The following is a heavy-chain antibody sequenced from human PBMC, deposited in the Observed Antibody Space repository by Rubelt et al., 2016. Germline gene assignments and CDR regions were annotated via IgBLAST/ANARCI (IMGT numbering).Heavy chain of an antibody. CDR2: ISGSGFST. J-gene: IGHJ4*02. V-gene: IGHV3-23*04. Sequence: VQLVESGGGVVQPGRSLRLSCADSGFSFSTYSMIWVRQAPGKGLEWVSLISGSGFSTYYADSVKGRFTISRDNSRNTLYLQMNSLRAEDTALYYCVFDFWGLGTLVTVSS. CDR3: VFDF. CDR1: GFSFSTYS.